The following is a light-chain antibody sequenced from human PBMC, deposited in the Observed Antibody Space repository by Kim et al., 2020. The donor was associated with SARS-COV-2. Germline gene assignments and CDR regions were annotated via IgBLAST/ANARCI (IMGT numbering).Light chain of an antibody. Sequence: SHELTQPPSVSVSPGQTASITCSGSGLGDKFAFWYQQKPGQSPVLVIYQDTRRPSGIPERFSGSNSGNTATLTISGTQAMDEADYYCQAWDSSAGVFGGGTQLTVL. CDR1: GLGDKF. V-gene: IGLV3-1*01. J-gene: IGLJ3*02. CDR3: QAWDSSAGV. CDR2: QDT.